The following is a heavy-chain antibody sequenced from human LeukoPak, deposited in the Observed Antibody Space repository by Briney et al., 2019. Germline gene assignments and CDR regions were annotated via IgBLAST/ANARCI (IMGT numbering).Heavy chain of an antibody. V-gene: IGHV1-2*02. CDR1: GYTFTGYY. CDR2: INPNSGGT. D-gene: IGHD3-9*01. CDR3: ARVTQNYNILTGYYNQAFDY. Sequence: ASVKVSCKASGYTFTGYYIHWVRQAPGQGLEWMGWINPNSGGTNYAQKFQGRVTMTRDTSISTAYMELSRLRSDDTAVYYCARVTQNYNILTGYYNQAFDYWGQGTLVTVSS. J-gene: IGHJ4*02.